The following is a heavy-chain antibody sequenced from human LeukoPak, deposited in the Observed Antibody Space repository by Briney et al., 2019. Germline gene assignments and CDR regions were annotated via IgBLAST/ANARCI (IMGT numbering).Heavy chain of an antibody. V-gene: IGHV3-23*01. CDR2: ISGSGGST. CDR3: AKADGDYTGSLFDY. D-gene: IGHD4-17*01. CDR1: GFTFSSYG. Sequence: GGSLRLSCAASGFTFSSYGMSWVRQAPGKGLEWVSAISGSGGSTYYADSVKGRFTISRDNSKNTLYLQMNSLRAEDTAVYYCAKADGDYTGSLFDYWGQGTLVTVSS. J-gene: IGHJ4*02.